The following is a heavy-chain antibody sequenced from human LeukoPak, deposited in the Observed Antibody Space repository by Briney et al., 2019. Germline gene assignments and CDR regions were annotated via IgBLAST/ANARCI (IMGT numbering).Heavy chain of an antibody. CDR3: ARDRPGPGGSYRDY. CDR1: GASFSSGSYY. D-gene: IGHD1-26*01. Sequence: SETLSLTCTVSGASFSSGSYYWSWIRQPAGKGLEWIGRIHTSGTTHYNPSLQSRVTISVDTSKNRFSLKLSSVTAADTAVYYCARDRPGPGGSYRDYWGQEPWSPSPQ. V-gene: IGHV4-61*02. J-gene: IGHJ4*01. CDR2: IHTSGTT.